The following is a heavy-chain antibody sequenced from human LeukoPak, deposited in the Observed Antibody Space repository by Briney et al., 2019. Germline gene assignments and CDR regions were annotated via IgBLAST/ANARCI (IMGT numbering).Heavy chain of an antibody. CDR1: GFTFSNYD. J-gene: IGHJ5*02. V-gene: IGHV3-74*01. Sequence: GGSLRLSCAASGFTFSNYDMNWVRQAPGKGLVWVSRIGPDGTGITYADSVKGRFTISRDNSKNTLYLQMNSLRAEDTAVYYCAKDHYYDSSAPWGQGTLVTVSS. D-gene: IGHD3-22*01. CDR3: AKDHYYDSSAP. CDR2: IGPDGTGI.